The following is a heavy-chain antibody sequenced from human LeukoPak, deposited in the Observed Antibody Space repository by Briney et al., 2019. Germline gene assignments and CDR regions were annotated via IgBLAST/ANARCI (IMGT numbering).Heavy chain of an antibody. J-gene: IGHJ6*02. CDR2: TYYSGST. Sequence: PSETLSLTCAVYGGSFSGYYWSWIRQPPGKGLEWIGYTYYSGSTNYNPSLKSRVTISVDTSKNQFSLKLSSVTAADTAVYYCARSVYYGSGSYYNYYSYGMDVWGQGITVTVSS. D-gene: IGHD3-10*01. CDR1: GGSFSGYY. V-gene: IGHV4-59*01. CDR3: ARSVYYGSGSYYNYYSYGMDV.